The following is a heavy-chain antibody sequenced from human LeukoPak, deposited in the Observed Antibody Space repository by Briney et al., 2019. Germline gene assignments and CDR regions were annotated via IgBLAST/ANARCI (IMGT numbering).Heavy chain of an antibody. J-gene: IGHJ4*02. D-gene: IGHD6-19*01. V-gene: IGHV1-46*01. Sequence: VASVKVSCKASGYTFTSYYMHWVRQAPGQGLEWMGIINPSGGSTSYAQKFQGRVTMTTDTSTSTAYMELRSLRSDDTAVYYCARDLKMGYSSGRYSWGTGSSNDYWGQGTLVTVSS. CDR2: INPSGGST. CDR3: ARDLKMGYSSGRYSWGTGSSNDY. CDR1: GYTFTSYY.